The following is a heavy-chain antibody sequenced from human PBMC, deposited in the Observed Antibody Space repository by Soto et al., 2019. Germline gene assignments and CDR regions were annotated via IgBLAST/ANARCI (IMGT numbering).Heavy chain of an antibody. CDR2: IWYDGSNK. CDR1: GFPFSTYG. J-gene: IGHJ2*01. V-gene: IGHV3-33*01. Sequence: QMPLVESGGGVVQPGRSLRLSCAASGFPFSTYGIHWVRQAPGKGLEWVAVIWYDGSNKYYGDSVKGRFTISRDNSKNTLYLQLNSLRAEDTAVYYCVRASGPVDLLGRGTLVTVSS. CDR3: VRASGPVDL.